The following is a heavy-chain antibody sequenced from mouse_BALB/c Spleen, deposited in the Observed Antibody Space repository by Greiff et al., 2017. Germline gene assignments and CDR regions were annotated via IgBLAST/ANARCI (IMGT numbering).Heavy chain of an antibody. CDR1: GFTFSSYA. D-gene: IGHD2-2*01. Sequence: EVMLVESGGGLVKPGGSLKLSCAASGFTFSSYAMSWVRQTPEKRLERVASISSGGGTYYPDSVKGRFTISRDNARNILYLQMSSLRSEDTAMYYCASDDGYDSFAYWGQGTLVTVSA. CDR2: ISSGGGT. CDR3: ASDDGYDSFAY. V-gene: IGHV5-6-5*01. J-gene: IGHJ3*01.